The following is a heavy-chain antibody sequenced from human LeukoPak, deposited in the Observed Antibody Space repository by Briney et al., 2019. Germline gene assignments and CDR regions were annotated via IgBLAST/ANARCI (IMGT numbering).Heavy chain of an antibody. CDR1: GGSISSYY. Sequence: SETLSLTCTVSGGSISSYYWSWIRQPPGKGPEWIGYIYYSGSTNYNPSLKSRVTISVDTSKNQLSLKLSSVTAADTAVYYCARGWGYFDYWGQGTLVTVSS. J-gene: IGHJ4*02. CDR2: IYYSGST. CDR3: ARGWGYFDY. D-gene: IGHD3-16*01. V-gene: IGHV4-59*01.